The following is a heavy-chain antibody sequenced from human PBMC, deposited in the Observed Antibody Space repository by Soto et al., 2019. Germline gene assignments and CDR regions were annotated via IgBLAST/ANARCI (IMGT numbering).Heavy chain of an antibody. CDR3: ARADITMIVVVITTGAFDI. D-gene: IGHD3-22*01. J-gene: IGHJ3*02. Sequence: PAENLALSCPVPGGSISRGGNYWRWLRRHPGKGLEWIGYIYYSGSTYYNPSLKSRVTISVDTSKNQFALKLSSVTAADTAVYYCARADITMIVVVITTGAFDIWRQGTRVTVS. CDR2: IYYSGST. CDR1: GGSISRGGNY. V-gene: IGHV4-31*03.